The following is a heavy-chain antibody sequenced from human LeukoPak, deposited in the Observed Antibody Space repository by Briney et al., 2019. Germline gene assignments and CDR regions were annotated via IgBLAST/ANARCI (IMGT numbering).Heavy chain of an antibody. CDR2: IYNSGST. CDR1: GGFISSYY. D-gene: IGHD6-25*01. V-gene: IGHV4-59*08. CDR3: ARSAIDAFDI. J-gene: IGHJ3*02. Sequence: SETLSLTCTVSGGFISSYYWSWIRQPPGKGLECIGYIYNSGSTNYNPSLKSRVSISVDTSKNQFSLKLSSVTAADTAVYYCARSAIDAFDIWGQGTMVTVSS.